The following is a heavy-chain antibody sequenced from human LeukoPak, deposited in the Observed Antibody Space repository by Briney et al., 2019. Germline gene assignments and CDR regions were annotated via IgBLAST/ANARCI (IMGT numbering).Heavy chain of an antibody. CDR3: ARDRGSSSSRSCPDY. CDR1: GFTFSSYA. CDR2: ISYDGSNK. D-gene: IGHD6-6*01. Sequence: GRSLRLSCAASGFTFSSYAMHWVRQAPGKGLEWVAVISYDGSNKYYADSVKGRFTTSRDNSKNTLYLQMNSLRAEDTAVYYCARDRGSSSSRSCPDYWGQGTLVTVSS. J-gene: IGHJ4*02. V-gene: IGHV3-30*01.